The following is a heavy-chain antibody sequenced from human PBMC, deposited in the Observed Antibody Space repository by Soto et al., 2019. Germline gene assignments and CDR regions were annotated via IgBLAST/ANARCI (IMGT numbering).Heavy chain of an antibody. J-gene: IGHJ4*02. Sequence: GESLKISCKGSGYSFAGYWITWVRQKPGKGLEWMGRIDPSDSQTYYSPSFRGHVTISVTKSITTVFLQWSSLRASDTAMYYCARQIYDSDTGPNCQYYFDSWGQGTPVTVSS. CDR2: IDPSDSQT. CDR1: GYSFAGYW. D-gene: IGHD3-22*01. V-gene: IGHV5-10-1*01. CDR3: ARQIYDSDTGPNCQYYFDS.